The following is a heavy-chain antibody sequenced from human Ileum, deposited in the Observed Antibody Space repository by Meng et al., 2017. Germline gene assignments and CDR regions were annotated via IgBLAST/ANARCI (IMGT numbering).Heavy chain of an antibody. Sequence: QLRLQESVPGLVKPSETLSLTCSVSSGSFTNNNYYWVWIRRPPGKGLEWIGSIYYGGSTYYNPSLKSRVTISVDTSTNQFSLKLTSVTAADTAVYYCASARYDNWGQGTLVTVSS. J-gene: IGHJ4*02. V-gene: IGHV4-39*01. CDR1: SGSFTNNNYY. CDR3: ASARYDN. D-gene: IGHD3-22*01. CDR2: IYYGGST.